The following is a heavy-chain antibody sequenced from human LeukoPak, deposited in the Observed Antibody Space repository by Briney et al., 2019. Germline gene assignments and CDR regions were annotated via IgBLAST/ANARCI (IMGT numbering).Heavy chain of an antibody. Sequence: SETLSLTCAVYGGSFSGYYWSWIRQPPGKGLEWIGGINHSGSTNYNPSLKSRVTISVDTSKNQFSLKLSSVTAADTAVYYCARGKGSMIVVVIFPPYFDYWGQGTLVTVSS. CDR1: GGSFSGYY. V-gene: IGHV4-34*01. D-gene: IGHD3-22*01. J-gene: IGHJ4*02. CDR2: INHSGST. CDR3: ARGKGSMIVVVIFPPYFDY.